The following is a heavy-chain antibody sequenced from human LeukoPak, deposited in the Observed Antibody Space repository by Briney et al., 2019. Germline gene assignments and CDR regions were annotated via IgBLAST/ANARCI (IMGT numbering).Heavy chain of an antibody. V-gene: IGHV4-59*08. Sequence: SETLSLTCTVSGGSISSYYWSWIRQPPGKGLEWIGYICYSGSTNYNPSLKSRVTISVDTSKNQFSLKLSSVTAADTAVYYCVRHEAMYSSGWYGGGDWGFDPWGQGTLVTVSS. CDR2: ICYSGST. D-gene: IGHD6-19*01. J-gene: IGHJ5*02. CDR3: VRHEAMYSSGWYGGGDWGFDP. CDR1: GGSISSYY.